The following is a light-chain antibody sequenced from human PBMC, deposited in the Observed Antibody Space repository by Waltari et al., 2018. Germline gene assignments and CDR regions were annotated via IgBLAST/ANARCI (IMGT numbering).Light chain of an antibody. J-gene: IGKJ4*01. V-gene: IGKV1-33*01. CDR2: YAA. Sequence: DIQMTQSPSSVSASAGDRVAITCHASRHIRNYLKWYQQQPGKAPKLLLYYAAILETGVPSRFSGSGSGTDFTFSISSLQPEDIATYYCQQYDNLPLTFGGGTKVEIK. CDR1: RHIRNY. CDR3: QQYDNLPLT.